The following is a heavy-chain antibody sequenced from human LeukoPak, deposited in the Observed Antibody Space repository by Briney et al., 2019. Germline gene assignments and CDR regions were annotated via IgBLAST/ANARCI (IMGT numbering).Heavy chain of an antibody. CDR2: ISSSSSYI. D-gene: IGHD2-2*01. J-gene: IGHJ4*02. CDR1: GFTFSSYS. V-gene: IGHV3-21*01. Sequence: GGSLRLSCAASGFTFSSYSMNWVRQAPGKGLEWVSSISSSSSYIYYADSVKGRFTISRDNAKNSLYLQMNSLRAEDTAVYYCARRRYCSSTSCLLFDYWGQGTLVTVSS. CDR3: ARRRYCSSTSCLLFDY.